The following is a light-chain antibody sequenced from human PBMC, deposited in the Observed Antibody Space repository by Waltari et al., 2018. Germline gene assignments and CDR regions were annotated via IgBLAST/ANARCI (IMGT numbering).Light chain of an antibody. J-gene: IGLJ3*02. CDR3: AAWDDSLSGRV. CDR2: RNN. V-gene: IGLV1-47*01. Sequence: QSVLTQPPSASGTPGQRVTISCSGSRSNIGSNYVYWYQPLPGTAPKLLIYRNNQQPSGVPDRFSGSKSGTSASLAISGLRSEDEADYYCAAWDDSLSGRVFGGGTKVTVL. CDR1: RSNIGSNY.